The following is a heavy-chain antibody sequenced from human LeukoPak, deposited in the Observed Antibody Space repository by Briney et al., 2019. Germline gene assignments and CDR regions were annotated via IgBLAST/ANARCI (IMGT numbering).Heavy chain of an antibody. CDR3: ARRRAPLSGYYMDV. V-gene: IGHV4-30-4*01. CDR2: IYYSGST. CDR1: GGSISSGDYY. J-gene: IGHJ6*03. D-gene: IGHD2/OR15-2a*01. Sequence: SQTLSLTCTVSGGSISSGDYYWSWIRQPPGKGLEWIGYIYYSGSTYYNPSLKSRVTISVDTSKNQFSLKLSSVTAADTAVYYCARRRAPLSGYYMDVWGKGTTVTVSS.